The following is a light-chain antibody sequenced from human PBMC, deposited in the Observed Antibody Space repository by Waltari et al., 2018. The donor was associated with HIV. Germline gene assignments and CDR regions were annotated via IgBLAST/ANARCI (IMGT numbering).Light chain of an antibody. Sequence: EIVMTQSPATLSVSPGKTATLSGRASQSVSSNLAWYQQKAGQTPRLLIYAASTRATGISPTFSGSVSGTRFTLTITSLQSEDVAVYYCQQYNDWPWFTLGQGTKLEIK. CDR1: QSVSSN. CDR2: AAS. J-gene: IGKJ2*01. CDR3: QQYNDWPWFT. V-gene: IGKV3-15*01.